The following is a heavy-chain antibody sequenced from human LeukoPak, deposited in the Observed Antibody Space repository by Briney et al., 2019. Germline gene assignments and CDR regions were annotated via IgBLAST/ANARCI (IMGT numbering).Heavy chain of an antibody. CDR1: AYTFTDYY. V-gene: IGHV1-2*02. Sequence: GASVKVSYKASAYTFTDYYMHWVRQAPGQGLEWMGWINPNSGGTNYAQKFQGRVTMTRDTSISTAYMELSRLRSDDTAVYYCAREVAAGSFDYWGQGTLVTVSS. J-gene: IGHJ4*02. D-gene: IGHD6-13*01. CDR2: INPNSGGT. CDR3: AREVAAGSFDY.